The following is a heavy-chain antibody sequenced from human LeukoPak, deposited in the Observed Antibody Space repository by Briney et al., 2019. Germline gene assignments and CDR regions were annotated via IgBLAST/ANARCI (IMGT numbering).Heavy chain of an antibody. Sequence: SETLSLTCTVSGGSISNYYWSWIRQPAGKGLEWIGRIYSSGSTNYSPSLKSRVTMSVDTSNNQFSLKLNSVTAADTAVYYCARGVGGATGGALDIWGQGTVVTVSS. CDR3: ARGVGGATGGALDI. V-gene: IGHV4-4*07. CDR1: GGSISNYY. CDR2: IYSSGST. J-gene: IGHJ3*02. D-gene: IGHD1-26*01.